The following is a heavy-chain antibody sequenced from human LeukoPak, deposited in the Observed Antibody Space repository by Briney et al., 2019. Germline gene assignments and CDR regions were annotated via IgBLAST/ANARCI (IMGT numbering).Heavy chain of an antibody. CDR1: GFSFSNHA. J-gene: IGHJ4*02. V-gene: IGHV3-23*01. CDR2: ISGSGGST. Sequence: GGSLRLSCAASGFSFSNHAMNWVRQAPGKGLEWVSAISGSGGSTYYADSVKGRFTISRDNSKNTLYLQMNRLRVEDTAVYYCARKEIQVPLRYFDYWGQGSLVTVSS. D-gene: IGHD3-9*01. CDR3: ARKEIQVPLRYFDY.